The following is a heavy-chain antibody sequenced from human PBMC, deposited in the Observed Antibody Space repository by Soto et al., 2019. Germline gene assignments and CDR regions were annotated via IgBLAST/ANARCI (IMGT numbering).Heavy chain of an antibody. Sequence: GSLRLSCAASGFTFSSYAMHWVRQAPGKGLEWVAVISYDGSNKYYADSVKGRFTISRDNSKNTLYLQMNSLRAEDTAVYYCARDPGVTTSDYYYYGMDVWGQGTTVTVSS. J-gene: IGHJ6*02. CDR3: ARDPGVTTSDYYYYGMDV. D-gene: IGHD4-4*01. CDR2: ISYDGSNK. V-gene: IGHV3-30-3*01. CDR1: GFTFSSYA.